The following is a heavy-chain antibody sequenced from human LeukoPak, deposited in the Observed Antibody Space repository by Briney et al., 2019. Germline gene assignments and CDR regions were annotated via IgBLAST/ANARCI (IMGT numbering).Heavy chain of an antibody. V-gene: IGHV4-34*01. CDR2: INHSGST. D-gene: IGHD6-13*01. CDR1: GGSFSGYY. CDR3: ARMGSTNHDY. J-gene: IGHJ4*02. Sequence: PSETLSVTCAVYGGSFSGYYWSWIRQPPGKGLEWIGEINHSGSTNYNPSLKSRVTISVDTSKNQFSLKLSSVTAADTAVYYCARMGSTNHDYWGQGTLVTVSS.